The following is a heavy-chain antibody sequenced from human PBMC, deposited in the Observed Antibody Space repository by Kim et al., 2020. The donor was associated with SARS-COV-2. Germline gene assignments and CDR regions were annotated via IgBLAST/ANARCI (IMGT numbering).Heavy chain of an antibody. CDR1: GFTFSNAW. CDR3: TTDSPIFCRRYYYYG. J-gene: IGHJ6*01. D-gene: IGHD3-9*01. CDR2: IKSKTDGGTT. Sequence: GGSLRLSCAASGFTFSNAWMSWVRQAPGKGLEWVGRIKSKTDGGTTDYAAPVKCRFTISRADSTNTLHLQMNSLKTEATALYSCTTDSPIFCRRYYYYG. V-gene: IGHV3-15*01.